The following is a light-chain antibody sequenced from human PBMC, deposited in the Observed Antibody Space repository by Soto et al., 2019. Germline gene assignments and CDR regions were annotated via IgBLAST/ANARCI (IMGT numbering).Light chain of an antibody. CDR1: QSVSSGSY. J-gene: IGKJ2*01. Sequence: EIVSTQSPGTLSLSPGERATLSCRASQSVSSGSYLAWYQQKPGQAPRLLIYGASSRATAIPDRFSGSVSATDYTLTISRLEAYDFAVYYCRQYGSSPSYTFDQGTKLETK. CDR3: RQYGSSPSYT. V-gene: IGKV3-20*01. CDR2: GAS.